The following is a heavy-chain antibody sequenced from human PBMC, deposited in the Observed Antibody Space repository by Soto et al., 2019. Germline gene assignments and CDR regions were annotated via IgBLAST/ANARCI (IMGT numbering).Heavy chain of an antibody. CDR2: ISSSSSYI. CDR1: GFTFSSYS. Sequence: EVQLVESGGGLVKPGGSLRLSCAASGFTFSSYSMNWVRQAPGKGLEWVSSISSSSSYIYYADSGKGRFTISRDNAKNSLYLQMNSLRAEDTAVYYCACKGERRTYYYYYYMDVWGKGTTVTVSS. CDR3: ACKGERRTYYYYYYMDV. V-gene: IGHV3-21*01. D-gene: IGHD1-1*01. J-gene: IGHJ6*03.